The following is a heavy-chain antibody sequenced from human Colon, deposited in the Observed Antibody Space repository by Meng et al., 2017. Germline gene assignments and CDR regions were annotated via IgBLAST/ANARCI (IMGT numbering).Heavy chain of an antibody. CDR3: GRDQGRELINH. Sequence: QVQLQEWGPGLVMPSGTLSLTCTVAGESISSDIWWSWVRQPPGKGLEWIGEVYHRGDTNYNPSLKSRVDISVDKSKNQFYLSLFSVTAADTAVYYCGRDQGRELINHWGQGTLVTVSS. CDR1: GESISSDIW. J-gene: IGHJ4*02. CDR2: VYHRGDT. V-gene: IGHV4-4*02. D-gene: IGHD1-7*01.